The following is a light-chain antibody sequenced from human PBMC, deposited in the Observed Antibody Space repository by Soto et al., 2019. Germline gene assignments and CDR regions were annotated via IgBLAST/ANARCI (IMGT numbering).Light chain of an antibody. CDR1: SSDVGAYNF. V-gene: IGLV2-14*03. CDR2: DVT. CDR3: SSYTTSNTLV. J-gene: IGLJ2*01. Sequence: QSALTQPACVSGSPGQSITISCTGTSSDVGAYNFVSWYQQHPGKAPKLMIYDVTNRPSGVSSRFSGSKSGNTASLAISGLQPEDEADYYCSSYTTSNTLVFGGGTKLTVL.